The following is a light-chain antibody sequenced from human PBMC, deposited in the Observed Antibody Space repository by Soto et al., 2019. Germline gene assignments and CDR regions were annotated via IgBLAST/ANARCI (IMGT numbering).Light chain of an antibody. CDR1: SSDVGAYHS. Sequence: QSALTQPASVSGSPGQSFTISCTGTSSDVGAYHSVSWYQQHPGKAPKLIIFDVSNRPSGVSNRFSGSKSGNTASLTISGLQAEDAADYYCSSFTDTGTVMFGGGTQLTVL. CDR3: SSFTDTGTVM. CDR2: DVS. J-gene: IGLJ3*02. V-gene: IGLV2-14*03.